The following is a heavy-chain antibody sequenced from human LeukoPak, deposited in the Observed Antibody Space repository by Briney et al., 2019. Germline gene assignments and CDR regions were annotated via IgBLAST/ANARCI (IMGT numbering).Heavy chain of an antibody. V-gene: IGHV1-18*04. CDR3: ARETGTPGWFDP. D-gene: IGHD3-10*01. Sequence: PVRPSRKASRYTLTTYGISFLRQARLQWHDRMGWISAYNCNTNYAQKLQGRVTMTTDTSTSTAYMELRSLRSDDTAVYYCARETGTPGWFDPWGQGTLVTVSS. CDR2: ISAYNCNT. CDR1: RYTLTTYG. J-gene: IGHJ5*02.